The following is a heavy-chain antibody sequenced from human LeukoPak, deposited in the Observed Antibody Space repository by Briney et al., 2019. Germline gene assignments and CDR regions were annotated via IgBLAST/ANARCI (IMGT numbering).Heavy chain of an antibody. CDR1: GFTFSSYG. CDR2: IWYDGSNK. J-gene: IGHJ4*02. Sequence: GGSLRLSCAASGFTFSSYGMHWVRQAPGKGLEWVAVIWYDGSNKYYADSVKGRFTISRDNSKNTLYLQMNSLRAEDTAVYYCARDGIRGYSYGYEDYWGQGTLVTGSP. CDR3: ARDGIRGYSYGYEDY. D-gene: IGHD5-18*01. V-gene: IGHV3-33*01.